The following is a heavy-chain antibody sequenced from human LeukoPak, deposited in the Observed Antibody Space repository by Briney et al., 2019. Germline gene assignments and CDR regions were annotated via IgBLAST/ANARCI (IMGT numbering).Heavy chain of an antibody. J-gene: IGHJ6*02. CDR2: IIPILGIA. V-gene: IGHV1-69*04. CDR1: GGTFSSYA. CDR3: AREPTEYSGYDYDPYYYYGMDV. D-gene: IGHD5-12*01. Sequence: SVKVSCKASGGTFSSYAISWVRQGPGQGLEWMGGIIPILGIANYAQEFQGRVTITADKSTSTAYMELSSLRSEDTAVYYCAREPTEYSGYDYDPYYYYGMDVWGQGTTVTVSS.